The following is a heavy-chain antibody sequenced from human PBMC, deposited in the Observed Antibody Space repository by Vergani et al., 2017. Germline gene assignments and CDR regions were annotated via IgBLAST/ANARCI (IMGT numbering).Heavy chain of an antibody. CDR2: IVVGSGNT. Sequence: QMQLVQSGPEVKKPGTSVKVSCKASGFTFTSSAMQWVRQARGQRLEWIGWIVVGSGNTNYAQKFQERVTITRDMSTSTAYMELSSLRSEDTAVYYCARVSRELPAEPGGVNWFDPWGQGTLVTVSS. J-gene: IGHJ5*02. D-gene: IGHD1-26*01. CDR3: ARVSRELPAEPGGVNWFDP. CDR1: GFTFTSSA. V-gene: IGHV1-58*02.